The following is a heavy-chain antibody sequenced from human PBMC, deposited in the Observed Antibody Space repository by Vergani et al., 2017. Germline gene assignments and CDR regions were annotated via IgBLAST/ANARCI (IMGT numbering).Heavy chain of an antibody. CDR3: ARYSWTSELRGVYWFDT. CDR2: IHSSGTT. D-gene: IGHD3-10*01. J-gene: IGHJ5*02. V-gene: IGHV4-61*02. Sequence: QVQLHESGPGLVKPSQTLSLTCTVSGGSITSGSFYWSWIRQPAGKGLEWLGRIHSSGTTNYNPSLKSRVTLSVDTSKNQLSLRMTSVTAADTAVYYCARYSWTSELRGVYWFDTWGQGTLVSVSS. CDR1: GGSITSGSFY.